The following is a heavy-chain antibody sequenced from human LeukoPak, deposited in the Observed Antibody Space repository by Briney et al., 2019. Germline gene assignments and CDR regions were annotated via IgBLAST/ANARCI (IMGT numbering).Heavy chain of an antibody. J-gene: IGHJ4*02. CDR1: GFTFSSYA. D-gene: IGHD3-10*01. V-gene: IGHV3-23*01. Sequence: GGSLRLSCAASGFTFSSYAMSWVRQAPGKGLEWVSAISGSGGSTYYADSVKGRFTISRDNSKNTLYLQMNSPRAEDTAVYYCAKDLLLWFGELLGYFDYWGQGTLVTVSS. CDR2: ISGSGGST. CDR3: AKDLLLWFGELLGYFDY.